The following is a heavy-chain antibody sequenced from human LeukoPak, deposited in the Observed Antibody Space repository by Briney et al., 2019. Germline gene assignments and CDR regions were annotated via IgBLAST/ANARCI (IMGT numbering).Heavy chain of an antibody. CDR3: AREGYDFWSGYHQYYYYGMDV. CDR1: GFTFSSYW. D-gene: IGHD3-3*01. Sequence: GGSLRLSCAASGFTFSSYWMHWVRQAPGKGLVWVSRINSDGSSTSYADSVKGRFTISRDNAKNTLYLQMNSLRAEDTAVYYCAREGYDFWSGYHQYYYYGMDVWGQGTTVTVSS. CDR2: INSDGSST. J-gene: IGHJ6*02. V-gene: IGHV3-74*01.